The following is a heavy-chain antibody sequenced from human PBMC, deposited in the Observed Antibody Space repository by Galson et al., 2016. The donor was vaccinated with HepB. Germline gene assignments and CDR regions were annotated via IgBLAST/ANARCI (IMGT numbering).Heavy chain of an antibody. Sequence: SLRLSCAASGFTFSSYWKSWVRQAPGKGLECVANINQDGSEKYFVDSVEGRFTISRDNAKNSLYLQMNSLRAEDTAVYYCARDQGIYDILTGYYTHDAFDIWGQGTMVTVSS. CDR2: INQDGSEK. V-gene: IGHV3-7*03. CDR1: GFTFSSYW. CDR3: ARDQGIYDILTGYYTHDAFDI. J-gene: IGHJ3*02. D-gene: IGHD3-9*01.